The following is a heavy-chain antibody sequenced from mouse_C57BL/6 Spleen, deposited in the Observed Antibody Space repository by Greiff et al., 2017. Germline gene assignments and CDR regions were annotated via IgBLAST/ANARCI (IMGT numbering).Heavy chain of an antibody. V-gene: IGHV1-78*01. J-gene: IGHJ4*01. CDR1: GYTFTDHT. Sequence: QFQLQQSDAELVKPGASVKISCKVSGYTFTDHTIHWMKQRPEQGLEWIGYIYPRDGSTKYNEKFTGKATLTADKSSSTAYMQLNSLTSEDSAVYFCAIDSSGYYYAMDYWGQGTSVTVSS. CDR3: AIDSSGYYYAMDY. D-gene: IGHD3-2*02. CDR2: IYPRDGST.